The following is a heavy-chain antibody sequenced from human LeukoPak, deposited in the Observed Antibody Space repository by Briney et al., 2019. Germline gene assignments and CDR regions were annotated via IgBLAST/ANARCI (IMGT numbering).Heavy chain of an antibody. D-gene: IGHD4-17*01. CDR2: ISESGGST. Sequence: PGGSLRLSRAASGFIFSRYAMSWVRQAPGKGLEWVSVISESGGSTYYADSVKGRFTISRDNSKNTLYLQMESLRVEDTAVYYCAKGGTTVTTDWGQGTLVTVSS. CDR1: GFIFSRYA. CDR3: AKGGTTVTTD. J-gene: IGHJ4*02. V-gene: IGHV3-23*01.